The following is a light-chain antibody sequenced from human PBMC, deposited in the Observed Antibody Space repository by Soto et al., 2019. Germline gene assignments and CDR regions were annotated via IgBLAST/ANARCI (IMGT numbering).Light chain of an antibody. Sequence: EIVLTQSPATLSLSPGERATLSCRASQNVSTFFAWYQQKPGQAPRLLIYDVSNRATGFPARFSGSGSGTDFTLTISSLEPEDSAVYYCHQRSSWPLTFGGGIKVDIK. J-gene: IGKJ4*01. V-gene: IGKV3-11*01. CDR3: HQRSSWPLT. CDR1: QNVSTF. CDR2: DVS.